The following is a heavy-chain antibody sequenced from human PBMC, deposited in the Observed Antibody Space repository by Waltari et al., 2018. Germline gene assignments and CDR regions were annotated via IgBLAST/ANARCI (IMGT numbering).Heavy chain of an antibody. J-gene: IGHJ3*02. CDR2: IYHSGST. V-gene: IGHV4-38-2*01. Sequence: QVQLQESGPGLVKPSETLSLTCAVSGYSIRRGYYWGWIRQPPGKGLEWNGSIYHSGSTYYNPSLKSRVTISVDTSKNQFSLKLSSVTAADTAVYYCARVILDFWSGYPRGAFDIWGQGTMVTVSS. CDR3: ARVILDFWSGYPRGAFDI. CDR1: GYSIRRGYY. D-gene: IGHD3-3*01.